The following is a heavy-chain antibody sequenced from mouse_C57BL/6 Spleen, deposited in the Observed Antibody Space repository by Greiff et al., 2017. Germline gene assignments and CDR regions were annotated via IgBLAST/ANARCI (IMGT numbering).Heavy chain of an antibody. CDR2: INPNNGGT. CDR1: GYTFTDYY. D-gene: IGHD1-1*01. Sequence: EVQLQQSGPELVKPGASVKISCKASGYTFTDYYMNWVKQSHGKSLEWIGDINPNNGGTSYNQKFKGKATLTVDKSSSTAYMELRSLTSEDSAVYYCARSITTVVAEYWGQGTTLTVSS. V-gene: IGHV1-26*01. CDR3: ARSITTVVAEY. J-gene: IGHJ2*01.